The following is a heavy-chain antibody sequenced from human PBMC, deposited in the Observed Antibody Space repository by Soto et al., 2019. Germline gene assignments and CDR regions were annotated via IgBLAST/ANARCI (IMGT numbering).Heavy chain of an antibody. D-gene: IGHD2-8*01. V-gene: IGHV4-31*03. CDR1: GGSISSGGYY. Sequence: SETLSLTCTVSGGSISSGGYYLSWIRQHPGKGLEWIGYIYYSGSTYYNPSLKSRVTISVDTSKNQFSLKLSSVTAADTAVYYCARELTKYYGMDVWGQGTTVTVSS. J-gene: IGHJ6*02. CDR3: ARELTKYYGMDV. CDR2: IYYSGST.